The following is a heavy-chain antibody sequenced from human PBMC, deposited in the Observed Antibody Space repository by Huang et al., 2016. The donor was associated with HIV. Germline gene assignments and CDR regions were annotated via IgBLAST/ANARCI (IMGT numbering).Heavy chain of an antibody. CDR2: ISKEGSTK. Sequence: QVQLVESGGGVVQPGTSLGLSCAASGFTFSNYAMNWVRQAPGKGVEWVAGISKEGSTKYYADSVKGRFTISRDNSKNTVYLQMNSLRAEDTAVYYCARSEPSRYYFDYWGQGTLVTVSS. J-gene: IGHJ4*02. V-gene: IGHV3-30-3*01. CDR3: ARSEPSRYYFDY. CDR1: GFTFSNYA.